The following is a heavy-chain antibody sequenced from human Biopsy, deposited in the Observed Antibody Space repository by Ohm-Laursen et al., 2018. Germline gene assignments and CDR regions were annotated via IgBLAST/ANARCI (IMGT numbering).Heavy chain of an antibody. CDR2: ISSNSGDTR. D-gene: IGHD6-19*01. J-gene: IGHJ4*02. CDR3: ARSARLSPYFDY. V-gene: IGHV3-11*01. Sequence: SLRLSCAAFGFSFSDYYMTWIRQAPGKGLEWVSYISSNSGDTRSYADSVKGRFTISRDNARNSLYLQMSSLRAEDTAVYYCARSARLSPYFDYWGQGILVTVSS. CDR1: GFSFSDYY.